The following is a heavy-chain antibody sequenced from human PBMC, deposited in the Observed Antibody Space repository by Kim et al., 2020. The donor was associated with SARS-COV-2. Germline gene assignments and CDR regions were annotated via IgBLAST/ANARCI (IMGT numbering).Heavy chain of an antibody. CDR2: INHSGST. CDR1: GGSFSGYY. Sequence: SETLSLTCAVYGGSFSGYYWSWIRQPPGKGLEWIGEINHSGSTNYNPSLKSRVTLSVDTSKNQFSLKLSSVTAADTAVHYCARALTMVRGVIMFYYYGM. J-gene: IGHJ6*01. V-gene: IGHV4-34*01. D-gene: IGHD3-10*01. CDR3: ARALTMVRGVIMFYYYGM.